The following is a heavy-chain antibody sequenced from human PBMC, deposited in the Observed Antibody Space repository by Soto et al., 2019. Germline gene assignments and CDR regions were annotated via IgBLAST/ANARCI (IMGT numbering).Heavy chain of an antibody. V-gene: IGHV2-70*01. CDR2: VDWDDDK. CDR3: ARILRTGYHDAFDI. J-gene: IGHJ3*02. Sequence: SGPTLVNPTQTLTLTCTISGLSRSTSGMCVTWIRQPPGKPLEWLALVDWDDDKYYSPSLKTRLTISKDTSKNQVVLTMTNMDPVDTATYYCARILRTGYHDAFDIWGQGIMVAVSS. D-gene: IGHD7-27*01. CDR1: GLSRSTSGMC.